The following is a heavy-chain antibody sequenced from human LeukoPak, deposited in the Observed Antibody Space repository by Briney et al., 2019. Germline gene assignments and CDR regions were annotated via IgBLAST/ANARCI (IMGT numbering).Heavy chain of an antibody. CDR1: GGSISSYY. V-gene: IGHV4-59*01. D-gene: IGHD3-22*01. Sequence: PSETLSLTCTVSGGSISSYYWSWIRQPPGKGLEWIGYINHIGSTNYNPSLRSRVTISVDTSKNQFSLKLNSVTAADTAVYYCARNYYDSSGYFFELGYWGQGTLVTVSS. J-gene: IGHJ4*02. CDR2: INHIGST. CDR3: ARNYYDSSGYFFELGY.